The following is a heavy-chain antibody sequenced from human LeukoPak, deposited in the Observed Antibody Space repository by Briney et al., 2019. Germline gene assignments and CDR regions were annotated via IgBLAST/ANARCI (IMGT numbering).Heavy chain of an antibody. D-gene: IGHD3-9*01. J-gene: IGHJ4*02. Sequence: GGSLRLSCAASGFTFNIYAMSWVRQAPGKGLEWVSTIRGSDGYTYYADSVRGRFTISRDNSKNTLYLQMNSLRAEDTAVYYCAKGDWYSFDYWGQGALVTVSS. CDR3: AKGDWYSFDY. CDR1: GFTFNIYA. V-gene: IGHV3-23*01. CDR2: IRGSDGYT.